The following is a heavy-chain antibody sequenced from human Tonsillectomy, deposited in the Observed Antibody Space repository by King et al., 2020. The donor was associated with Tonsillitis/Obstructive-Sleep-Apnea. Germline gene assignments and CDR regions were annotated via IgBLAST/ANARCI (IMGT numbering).Heavy chain of an antibody. CDR1: GGSFSGYY. D-gene: IGHD6-6*01. CDR2: INHSGST. J-gene: IGHJ3*01. V-gene: IGHV4-34*01. CDR3: ARVTWAEYCTIWGPDAFDV. Sequence: VQLQQWGAGLLKPSETLSLTCAVYGGSFSGYYWSWIRQPPRKGLEWIGEINHSGSTNYNPSLKSRVTISVDTSKNQFSLKLSSVTAADTAVYYCARVTWAEYCTIWGPDAFDVWGQGTMVTVSS.